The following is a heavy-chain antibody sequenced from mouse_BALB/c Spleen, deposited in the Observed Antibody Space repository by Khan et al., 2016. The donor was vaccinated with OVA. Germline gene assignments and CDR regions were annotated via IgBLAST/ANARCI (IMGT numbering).Heavy chain of an antibody. J-gene: IGHJ2*01. CDR3: ARRGMTTGYFDF. V-gene: IGHV1-87*01. CDR1: GYTFTSYW. Sequence: QVQLQQSGAELARPGASVKLSCKASGYTFTSYWMQWVKQRPGQGLKWIGAIYPGDGNTRYTQNFKGKATLTADKSSSTAYMQLSSLASEDSAVEYCARRGMTTGYFDFWGQGTTLTVSS. D-gene: IGHD2-4*01. CDR2: IYPGDGNT.